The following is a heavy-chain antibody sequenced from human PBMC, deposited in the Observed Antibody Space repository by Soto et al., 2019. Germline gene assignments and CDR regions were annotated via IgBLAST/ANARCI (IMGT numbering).Heavy chain of an antibody. CDR1: GFTFSSHS. J-gene: IGHJ4*02. D-gene: IGHD1-26*01. CDR3: ASGSSEWGY. Sequence: EVQLLESGGGLVQPGGSLRLSCVVSGFTFSSHSMSWVRQAPGKGLEWVSSISTSGSGTYHADSVKGRFAISRDNSKNTLFLKMNSLSAEDTAEYYCASGSSEWGYWGQGTLVTVSS. CDR2: ISTSGSGT. V-gene: IGHV3-23*01.